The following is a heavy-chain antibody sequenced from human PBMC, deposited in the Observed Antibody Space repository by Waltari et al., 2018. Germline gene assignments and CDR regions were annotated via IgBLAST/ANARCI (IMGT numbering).Heavy chain of an antibody. D-gene: IGHD1-7*01. CDR3: AKEGTGTTLFDY. Sequence: QVQLVESGGGVVQPGGSLRLSCAASGFTFSSYGMHWVRQAPGKGLEWVAFIRYDGSNKYYADSVKGRFTISRDNSKNTPYLQMNSLRAEDTAVYYCAKEGTGTTLFDYWGQGTLVTVSS. CDR1: GFTFSSYG. CDR2: IRYDGSNK. J-gene: IGHJ4*02. V-gene: IGHV3-30*02.